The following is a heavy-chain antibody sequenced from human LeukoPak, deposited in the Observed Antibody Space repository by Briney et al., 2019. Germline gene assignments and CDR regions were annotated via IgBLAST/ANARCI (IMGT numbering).Heavy chain of an antibody. Sequence: SVKVSCKASGGTFSSYAISWVRQAPGQGLEWMGGIIPIFGTANYAQKFQGRVTMTRDMSTSTVYMELSSLRSEDTAVYYCARVAAEVVGVPGAIGFGWLRRDYYYMDVWGKGTTVTVSS. V-gene: IGHV1-69*05. D-gene: IGHD2-2*02. CDR2: IIPIFGTA. J-gene: IGHJ6*03. CDR3: ARVAAEVVGVPGAIGFGWLRRDYYYMDV. CDR1: GGTFSSYA.